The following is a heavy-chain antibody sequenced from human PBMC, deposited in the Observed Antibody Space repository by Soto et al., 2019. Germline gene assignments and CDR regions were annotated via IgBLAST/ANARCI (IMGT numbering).Heavy chain of an antibody. Sequence: PGGSLRLSCAASGFTFSSYGMHWVRQAPGKGLEWVAVISYDGSNKYYADSVKGRFTISRDNSKNTLYLQMNSLRAEDTAVYYGVRGDSSGYYYSNYGMDVWGQGTTVTV. D-gene: IGHD3-22*01. V-gene: IGHV3-30*03. CDR1: GFTFSSYG. CDR2: ISYDGSNK. J-gene: IGHJ6*02. CDR3: VRGDSSGYYYSNYGMDV.